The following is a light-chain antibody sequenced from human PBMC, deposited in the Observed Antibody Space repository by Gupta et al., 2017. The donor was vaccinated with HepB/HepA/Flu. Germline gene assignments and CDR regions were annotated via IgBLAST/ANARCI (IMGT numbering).Light chain of an antibody. CDR2: DAS. Sequence: EIVLTQSPATLSLSPGGRATLSCRASQSVSTYLAWYQQKPGQTPRLLIYDASNRDTGIPARFSGSGYGKDFTLTISSREPEDFAVYYCQQRSNWPLFTFGHGTKVDIK. CDR1: QSVSTY. V-gene: IGKV3-11*01. CDR3: QQRSNWPLFT. J-gene: IGKJ3*01.